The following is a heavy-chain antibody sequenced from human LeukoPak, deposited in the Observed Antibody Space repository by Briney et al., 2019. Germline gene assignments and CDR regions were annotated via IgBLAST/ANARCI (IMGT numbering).Heavy chain of an antibody. D-gene: IGHD1-26*01. V-gene: IGHV3-23*01. CDR2: IRGSDYST. J-gene: IGHJ4*02. CDR1: GFTFSTYA. CDR3: AKDRLGAMLYFDY. Sequence: GGSLRLSCAASGFTFSTYAMNWVRQAPGKGLEWVSAIRGSDYSTYYADSVKGRFTISRDNSQNTLYLQMNSLRAEDTAVYYCAKDRLGAMLYFDYWGQGTLVTVSS.